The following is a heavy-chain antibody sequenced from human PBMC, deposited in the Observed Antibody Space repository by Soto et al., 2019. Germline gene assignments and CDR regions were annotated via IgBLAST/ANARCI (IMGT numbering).Heavy chain of an antibody. CDR2: INPSGGST. J-gene: IGHJ6*03. D-gene: IGHD2-15*01. CDR3: ARRGGSAQSPGNYYYYMDV. V-gene: IGHV1-46*03. Sequence: EASVKVSCKASGYTFTSYYMHWVRQAPGQGLEWMGIINPSGGSTSYAQKFQGRVTMTRDTSTSTVYMELSSLRSEDTAVYYCARRGGSAQSPGNYYYYMDVWGKGTTVTSP. CDR1: GYTFTSYY.